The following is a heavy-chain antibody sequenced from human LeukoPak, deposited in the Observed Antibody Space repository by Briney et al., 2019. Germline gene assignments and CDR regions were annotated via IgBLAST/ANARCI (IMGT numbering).Heavy chain of an antibody. CDR1: GGSFSGYY. Sequence: SETLSLTCAVYGGSFSGYYWSWIRQPPGKGLEWIGEINHSGSTNYNPSLKSRVTISVDTSKNQFSLKLSSVTAADTAVYYCARGRRHYYYYMDVWGKGPTVTVSS. CDR2: INHSGST. J-gene: IGHJ6*03. D-gene: IGHD1-1*01. V-gene: IGHV4-34*01. CDR3: ARGRRHYYYYMDV.